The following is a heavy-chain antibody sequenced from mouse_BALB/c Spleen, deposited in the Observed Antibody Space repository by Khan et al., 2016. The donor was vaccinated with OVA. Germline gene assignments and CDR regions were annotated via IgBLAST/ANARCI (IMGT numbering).Heavy chain of an antibody. Sequence: VQLQQSGPGLVQPSQSLSITCTVSGFSLTYYGVHWVRQSPGKGLEWLGVIWSGGSTDYNAAFLSRLNISQDNSKSQAFLKMNSLQVNDTAIYYCARNYDYDEGLAYWGQGTLVTVSA. V-gene: IGHV2-2*02. D-gene: IGHD2-4*01. CDR1: GFSLTYYG. J-gene: IGHJ3*01. CDR2: IWSGGST. CDR3: ARNYDYDEGLAY.